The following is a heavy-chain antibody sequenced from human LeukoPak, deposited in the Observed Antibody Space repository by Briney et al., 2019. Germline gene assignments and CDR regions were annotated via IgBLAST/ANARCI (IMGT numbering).Heavy chain of an antibody. Sequence: PGGSLRLSCAASGVSFSTTWMHWVRQAPGKGLMWVSHVSSGGSRTYADSVKGRFTVSRDNNKDMVYLQMSSLRAEDTAVYYCATDGAYGLTHWGQGTLVTVSS. CDR3: ATDGAYGLTH. CDR2: VSSGGSRT. V-gene: IGHV3-74*01. J-gene: IGHJ4*02. D-gene: IGHD3-16*01. CDR1: GVSFSTTW.